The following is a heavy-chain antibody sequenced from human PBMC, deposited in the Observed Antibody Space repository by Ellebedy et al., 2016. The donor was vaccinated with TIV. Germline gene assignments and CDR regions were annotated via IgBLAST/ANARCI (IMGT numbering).Heavy chain of an antibody. CDR3: ASRMVAINPSGYGLDV. D-gene: IGHD4/OR15-4a*01. V-gene: IGHV3-74*01. J-gene: IGHJ6*02. Sequence: GESLKISCAASGSTFSSYWMHWVRQAPGKGLVWVSHMNSDGSTTRYADSVQGRFTISRDNARNTLYLQMNRLRAEDTAVYYCASRMVAINPSGYGLDVWGQGTTVTVSS. CDR1: GSTFSSYW. CDR2: MNSDGSTT.